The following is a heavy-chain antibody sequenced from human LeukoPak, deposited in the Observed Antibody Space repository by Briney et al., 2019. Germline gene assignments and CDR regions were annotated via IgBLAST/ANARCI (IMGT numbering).Heavy chain of an antibody. J-gene: IGHJ6*03. CDR1: GGSITSGDYY. D-gene: IGHD3-3*01. CDR2: ISYSGST. V-gene: IGHV4-30-4*01. Sequence: SQTLSLTCTVSGGSITSGDYYWSWIRQPPGKGLEWIGYISYSGSTSYNPSLKGPFTISMDTSKNQFSLRLSSVTAADTAIYFCARAINYDFWSAYYYYMDVWGEGTTVTVSS. CDR3: ARAINYDFWSAYYYYMDV.